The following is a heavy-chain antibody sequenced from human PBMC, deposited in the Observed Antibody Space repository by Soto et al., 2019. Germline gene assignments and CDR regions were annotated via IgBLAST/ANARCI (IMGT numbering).Heavy chain of an antibody. CDR1: GGTFSSYA. Sequence: SVKVSCKASGGTFSSYAISWVRQAPGQGLEWMGGIIPIFGTANYAQKFQGRVTITADESTNTAYMELSSLRSEDTAVYYCARDGCISTSCYANWFDPWGQGTLVTVSS. V-gene: IGHV1-69*13. J-gene: IGHJ5*02. CDR3: ARDGCISTSCYANWFDP. D-gene: IGHD2-2*01. CDR2: IIPIFGTA.